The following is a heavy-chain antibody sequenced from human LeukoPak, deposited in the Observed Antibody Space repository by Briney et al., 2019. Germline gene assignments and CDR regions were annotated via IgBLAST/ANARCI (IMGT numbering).Heavy chain of an antibody. D-gene: IGHD6-13*01. V-gene: IGHV4-59*01. CDR3: AREEIAAAGTHDY. J-gene: IGHJ4*02. CDR1: GGSISSYY. CDR2: IDYSGST. Sequence: SETLSLTCTVSGGSISSYYWSWIRQPPGKGLEWIGYIDYSGSTNYNPSFKSRVTISVDTSKNQFSLKLTSVTAADTAVYYCAREEIAAAGTHDYWGQGTLVTVSS.